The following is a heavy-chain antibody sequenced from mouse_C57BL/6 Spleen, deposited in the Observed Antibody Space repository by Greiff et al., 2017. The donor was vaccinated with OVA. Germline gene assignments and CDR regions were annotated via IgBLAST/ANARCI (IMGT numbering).Heavy chain of an antibody. CDR2: ISGGGGNT. Sequence: EVMLVESGGGLVKPGGSLKLSCAASGFTFSSYTMSWVRQTPEKRLEWVATISGGGGNTYYPDSVKGRFTISRDNAKNTLYLQMSSLRSEDTALYYCARTYYSNYFDYWGQGTTLTVSS. CDR1: GFTFSSYT. D-gene: IGHD2-5*01. J-gene: IGHJ2*01. CDR3: ARTYYSNYFDY. V-gene: IGHV5-9*01.